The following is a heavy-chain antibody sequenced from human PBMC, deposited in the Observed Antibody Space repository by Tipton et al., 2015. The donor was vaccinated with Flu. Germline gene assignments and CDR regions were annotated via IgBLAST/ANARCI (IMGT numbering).Heavy chain of an antibody. CDR2: IFHSGIT. CDR3: ARGPLGSAMIVMF. Sequence: LRLSCAVSGYSITAGYYCGWIRQPPGKGLEWIGTIFHSGITDYNPSLKSRVTMSVDTSANQLSLKLNSVTSADTAVYYCARGPLGSAMIVMFWGQGMLVTVSS. J-gene: IGHJ4*02. CDR1: GYSITAGYY. D-gene: IGHD3-22*01. V-gene: IGHV4-38-2*01.